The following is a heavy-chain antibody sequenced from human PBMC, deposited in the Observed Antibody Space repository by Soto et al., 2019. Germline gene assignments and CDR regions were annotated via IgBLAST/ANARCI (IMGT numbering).Heavy chain of an antibody. J-gene: IGHJ2*01. CDR1: GDSIGNFD. CDR2: LSSSGRT. CDR3: ARGMGRYFDL. Sequence: SETLSLTFAISGDSIGNFDWSWIRQPAGKGLESLGRLSSSGRTNYSPSLQSRVTMSLDRSKNRFSLRLTSVSAADTAVYFCARGMGRYFDLWGRGTLVTVSS. V-gene: IGHV4-4*07. D-gene: IGHD2-8*01.